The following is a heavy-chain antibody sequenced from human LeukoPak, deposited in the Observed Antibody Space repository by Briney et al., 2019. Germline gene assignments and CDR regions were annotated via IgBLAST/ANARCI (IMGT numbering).Heavy chain of an antibody. Sequence: AGGSLRLSCAASGFTFSDYAMSWVRQAPGKGLEWVSTISGSAGSTYYADSVKGRFTISRDNSRNTLYLQMNSLRTEDTALYYCAKDVKYNNGWYRGLFESWGQGSLVTVCS. V-gene: IGHV3-23*01. CDR3: AKDVKYNNGWYRGLFES. J-gene: IGHJ4*02. CDR1: GFTFSDYA. D-gene: IGHD6-19*01. CDR2: ISGSAGST.